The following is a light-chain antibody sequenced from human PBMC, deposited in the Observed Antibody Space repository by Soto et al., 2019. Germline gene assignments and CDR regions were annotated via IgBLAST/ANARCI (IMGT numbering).Light chain of an antibody. CDR2: KAS. Sequence: DIQMTQSPSTLSASLGDRVTITCRASRTISDWLAWYQQRPGKAPKLLIYKASTLKSGVPSRFSGSGSGTEFTLTISSLQPDDFATYYCQHYNSYSEAFGQGTKVDIK. CDR3: QHYNSYSEA. CDR1: RTISDW. V-gene: IGKV1-5*03. J-gene: IGKJ1*01.